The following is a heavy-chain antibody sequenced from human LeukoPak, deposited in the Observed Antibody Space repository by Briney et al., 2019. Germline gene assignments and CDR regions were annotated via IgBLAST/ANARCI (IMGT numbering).Heavy chain of an antibody. D-gene: IGHD3-10*01. CDR3: ARGRVYGSGSYFSRFFY. CDR2: INHSGST. J-gene: IGHJ4*02. V-gene: IGHV4-34*01. Sequence: SETLSLTCAVYGGSFSGYYWSWIRQPPGKGLGWIGEINHSGSTNYNPSLKSRVTISVDTSKNQFSLKLSPVTAADTAVYYCARGRVYGSGSYFSRFFYWGQGTLVTVSS. CDR1: GGSFSGYY.